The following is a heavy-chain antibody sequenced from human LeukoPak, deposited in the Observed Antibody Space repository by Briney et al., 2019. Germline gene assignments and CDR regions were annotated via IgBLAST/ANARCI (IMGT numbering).Heavy chain of an antibody. Sequence: TSETLSLTCAVYGGSFSGYYWSWIRQPPGKGLEWIGYIYYSGSTYYNPSLKSRVTISVDTSKNQFSLKLSSVTAADTAVYYCARDRKVRGYSYGFRARYDAFDIWGQGTMVTVSS. V-gene: IGHV4-34*09. J-gene: IGHJ3*02. CDR2: IYYSGST. D-gene: IGHD5-18*01. CDR1: GGSFSGYY. CDR3: ARDRKVRGYSYGFRARYDAFDI.